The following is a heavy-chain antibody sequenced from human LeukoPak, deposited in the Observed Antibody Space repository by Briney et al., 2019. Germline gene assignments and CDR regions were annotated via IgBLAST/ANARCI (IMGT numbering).Heavy chain of an antibody. CDR2: IYYSGST. D-gene: IGHD6-6*01. Sequence: SETLSLTCTVSGGSISSYYWSWIRQPPGKGLEWIGYIYYSGSTNYNPSLRSRVTISVDTSKNQFSLKLSSVTAADTAVYYCVRGSSSGPTFDYWAREPWSPSP. CDR1: GGSISSYY. J-gene: IGHJ4*02. CDR3: VRGSSSGPTFDY. V-gene: IGHV4-59*01.